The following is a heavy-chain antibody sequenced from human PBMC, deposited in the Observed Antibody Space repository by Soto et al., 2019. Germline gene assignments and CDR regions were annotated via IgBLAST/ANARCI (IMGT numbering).Heavy chain of an antibody. D-gene: IGHD3-10*01. CDR3: KREERFPRSWFDT. Sequence: XEALSLLSGDYGGSCRNSYWIWVRQPPGKGVEWIGEGNHSGEATDNPSLQSRITISLDTSNNQFSLKMTSVTAADTDMYFCKREERFPRSWFDTWGQGTQVTGSS. CDR1: GGSCRNSY. V-gene: IGHV4-34*01. CDR2: GNHSGEA. J-gene: IGHJ5*02.